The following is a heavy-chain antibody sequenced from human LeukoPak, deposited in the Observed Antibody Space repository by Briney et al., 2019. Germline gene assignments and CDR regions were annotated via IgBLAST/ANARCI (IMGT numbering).Heavy chain of an antibody. D-gene: IGHD1-26*01. CDR3: ARDGWEPQYRDAFDI. V-gene: IGHV4-4*07. J-gene: IGHJ3*02. CDR1: GGSFSGYY. CDR2: IYTSGST. Sequence: SETLSLTCAVYGGSFSGYYWSRVRQPAGKGLEWIGRIYTSGSTNYNPSLKSRVTMSVDTSKNQFSLKLSSVTAADMAVYYCARDGWEPQYRDAFDIWGQGTMVTVSS.